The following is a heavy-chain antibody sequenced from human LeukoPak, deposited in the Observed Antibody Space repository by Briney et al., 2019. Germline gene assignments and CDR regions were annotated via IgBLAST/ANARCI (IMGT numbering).Heavy chain of an antibody. D-gene: IGHD3-22*01. J-gene: IGHJ4*02. Sequence: PGGSLRLSCAASGFTFSSYAMSWVRQAPGKGLEWVSAISGSGGSTYYADSVQGRLTISRDNSKNTLYLQMNSLRAEDTAVYYCAKEEGADYYDSSGYWGGLGYFDYWGQGTLVTVSS. CDR2: ISGSGGST. CDR3: AKEEGADYYDSSGYWGGLGYFDY. V-gene: IGHV3-23*01. CDR1: GFTFSSYA.